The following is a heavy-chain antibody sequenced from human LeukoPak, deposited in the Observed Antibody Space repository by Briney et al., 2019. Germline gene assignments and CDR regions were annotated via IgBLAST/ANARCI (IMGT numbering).Heavy chain of an antibody. CDR3: AGSRSTGRGYYPPTYFDY. Sequence: GGSLRLSCAASGFTFSTYAMVWARQAPGKRLEWVSAITGNSGYTYYADSVKGRFTISRENSKNTLYLQMNNLRAEDTAVYYCAGSRSTGRGYYPPTYFDYWGQGTLVTVSS. D-gene: IGHD3-22*01. J-gene: IGHJ4*02. CDR1: GFTFSTYA. V-gene: IGHV3-23*01. CDR2: ITGNSGYT.